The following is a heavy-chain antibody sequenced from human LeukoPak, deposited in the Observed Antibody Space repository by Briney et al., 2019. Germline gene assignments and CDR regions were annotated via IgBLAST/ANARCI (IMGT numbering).Heavy chain of an antibody. Sequence: PGWSLRLSCAASGFTVSSYSMNWVRQAPGKGLEWVPYISSSSSTIYYADSVKGRFTISRDNAKNSLYLQMNSLRAEDTAVYYCARDTGYSSSWDFDYWGQGTLVTVSS. CDR1: GFTVSSYS. D-gene: IGHD6-13*01. CDR3: ARDTGYSSSWDFDY. J-gene: IGHJ4*02. V-gene: IGHV3-48*04. CDR2: ISSSSSTI.